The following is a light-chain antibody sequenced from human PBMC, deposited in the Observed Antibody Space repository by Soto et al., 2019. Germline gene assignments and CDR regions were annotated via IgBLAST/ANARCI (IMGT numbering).Light chain of an antibody. J-gene: IGLJ1*01. CDR1: SSDVGSYNR. CDR3: SLYISGGTYV. Sequence: QSVLTQPPSVSGSPGQSVTISCTGTSSDVGSYNRLSWYQQPPGTAPKLIMYEVNTRPSGVPDRFSGSKSGSTASLTISGLQAEDEADYYCSLYISGGTYVFGTGTKVNVL. V-gene: IGLV2-18*01. CDR2: EVN.